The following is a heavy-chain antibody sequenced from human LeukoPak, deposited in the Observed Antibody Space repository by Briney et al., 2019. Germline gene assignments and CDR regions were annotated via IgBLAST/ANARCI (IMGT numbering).Heavy chain of an antibody. Sequence: GGSLRLSCAASGFTVSSNYMSWVRQAPGEGLEWVSVIYSGGSTYYADSVKGRFTISRDNSKNTLYLQMNSLRAEDTAVYYCARDPRDGYNWNDAFDIWGQGTMVTVSS. CDR1: GFTVSSNY. D-gene: IGHD5-24*01. CDR3: ARDPRDGYNWNDAFDI. CDR2: IYSGGST. V-gene: IGHV3-66*01. J-gene: IGHJ3*02.